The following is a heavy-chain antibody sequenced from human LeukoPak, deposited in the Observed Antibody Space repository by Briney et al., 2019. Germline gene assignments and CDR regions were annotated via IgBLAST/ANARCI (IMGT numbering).Heavy chain of an antibody. D-gene: IGHD1-26*01. CDR1: GFTFSRYW. Sequence: GGSLRLSCAASGFTFSRYWMSWVRQAPGKGLEWVANIKQDGSEKYYVDSVKGRFTISRDNAENSLYLQMNSLRDEDTAVYYCARLEWGATGGYFDYWGQGTLVTVSS. CDR2: IKQDGSEK. CDR3: ARLEWGATGGYFDY. V-gene: IGHV3-7*01. J-gene: IGHJ4*02.